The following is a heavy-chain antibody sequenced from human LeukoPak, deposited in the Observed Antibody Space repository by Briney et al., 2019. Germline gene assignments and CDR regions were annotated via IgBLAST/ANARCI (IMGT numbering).Heavy chain of an antibody. Sequence: GGSLRLSCAASGFTFSSYAMHWVRQAPGKGLEWVAVISYDGSNKYYADSVKGRFTISRDNSENTLYLQMNSLRAEDTAVYYCARASSNGIHCSSTSCYICLDWFDPWGQGTLVTVSS. D-gene: IGHD2-2*02. J-gene: IGHJ5*02. V-gene: IGHV3-30-3*01. CDR3: ARASSNGIHCSSTSCYICLDWFDP. CDR2: ISYDGSNK. CDR1: GFTFSSYA.